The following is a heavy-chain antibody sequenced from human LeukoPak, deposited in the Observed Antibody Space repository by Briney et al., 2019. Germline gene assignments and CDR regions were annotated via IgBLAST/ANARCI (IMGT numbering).Heavy chain of an antibody. CDR3: ARDIRVEVVVAADWYYGMDV. CDR2: ISYDGSNK. CDR1: GFTFSSYA. V-gene: IGHV3-30-3*01. J-gene: IGHJ6*02. Sequence: GGSLRLSCAASGFTFSSYAMHWVRQAPGKGLEWVAVISYDGSNKYYADSAKGRFTISRDNSKNTLYLQMNSLRAEDTAVYYCARDIRVEVVVAADWYYGMDVWGQGTTVTVSS. D-gene: IGHD2-15*01.